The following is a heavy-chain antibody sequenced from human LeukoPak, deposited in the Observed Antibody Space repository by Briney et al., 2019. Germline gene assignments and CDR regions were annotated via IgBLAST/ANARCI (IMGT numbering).Heavy chain of an antibody. CDR1: GFTFSNYE. Sequence: GGSLRLSCATSGFTFSNYEMSWVRQAPGKGLEWVSAISGSGGTTLYADSVKGRFTISRDNSKSTLYLQMNSLRAEDTAVYYCAKDQGIQLWLKYFQHWGQGTLVTVSS. CDR2: ISGSGGTT. J-gene: IGHJ1*01. D-gene: IGHD5-18*01. CDR3: AKDQGIQLWLKYFQH. V-gene: IGHV3-23*01.